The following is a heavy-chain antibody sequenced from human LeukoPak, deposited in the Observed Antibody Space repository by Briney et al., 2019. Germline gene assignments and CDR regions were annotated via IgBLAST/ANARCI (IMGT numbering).Heavy chain of an antibody. D-gene: IGHD3-10*01. CDR3: AKTDAPSYDLGGYYWFDP. J-gene: IGHJ5*02. CDR1: GYTFTSYD. Sequence: ASVKVSCKASGYTFTSYDINWVRQATGQGLEWMGWMNPNSGNTGYAQKFQGRVTMTTDTSTSTAYMELRSLRSDDTAVYYCAKTDAPSYDLGGYYWFDPWGQGTRVTVSS. V-gene: IGHV1-8*01. CDR2: MNPNSGNT.